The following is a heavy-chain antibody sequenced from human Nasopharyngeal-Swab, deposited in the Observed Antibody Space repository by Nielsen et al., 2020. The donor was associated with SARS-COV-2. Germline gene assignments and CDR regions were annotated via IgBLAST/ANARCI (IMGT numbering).Heavy chain of an antibody. D-gene: IGHD3-10*01. Sequence: GESLKISCAASGFNFRNYRMHWVRQAPGKGLEWVAVVWVDGSSKYYADSVKGRFTISRDNSKNTLYLQMNSLRAEDMAVYYCARDALPNYYGSGNYYYYGMDVWGQGTTVTVSS. V-gene: IGHV3-30*19. J-gene: IGHJ6*02. CDR3: ARDALPNYYGSGNYYYYGMDV. CDR1: GFNFRNYR. CDR2: VWVDGSSK.